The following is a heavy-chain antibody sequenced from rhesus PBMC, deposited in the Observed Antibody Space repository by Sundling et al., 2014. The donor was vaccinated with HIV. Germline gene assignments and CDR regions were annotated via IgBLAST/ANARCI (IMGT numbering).Heavy chain of an antibody. V-gene: IGHV3-103*01. Sequence: EVQLVETGGDLVQPGGSLKLSCAASGFTFSHYAMSWVRQAPGKGLEWISGINSGGDKTYYADSVKGRFTISRDNSKSTVSLQMNSLRGEDTAVYYCAKVDTVLVAVTMDIFYGLDSWGQGVVVTVSS. CDR3: AKVDTVLVAVTMDIFYGLDS. CDR1: GFTFSHYA. J-gene: IGHJ6*01. CDR2: INSGGDKT. D-gene: IGHD2-21*01.